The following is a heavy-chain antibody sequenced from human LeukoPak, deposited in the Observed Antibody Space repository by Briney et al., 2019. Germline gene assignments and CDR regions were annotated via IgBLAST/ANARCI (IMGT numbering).Heavy chain of an antibody. J-gene: IGHJ1*01. CDR3: ARGHYTGIQH. CDR2: INSDGSEG. D-gene: IGHD3-3*01. Sequence: GGSLRLSCAVSGFTFSGFWMGWSRQAPGKGLEWVASINSDGSEGYYADVVKGRFTISRDNAKNSLYLQINSLRAEDTAVYYCARGHYTGIQHWGQGTLVTVSS. CDR1: GFTFSGFW. V-gene: IGHV3-7*03.